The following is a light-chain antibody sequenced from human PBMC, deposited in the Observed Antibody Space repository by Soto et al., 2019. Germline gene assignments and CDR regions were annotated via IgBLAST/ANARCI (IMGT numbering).Light chain of an antibody. Sequence: QSVLTQPASVSGSPGQSITISCTGTSSDVGGYNYVSWYQQHPGKAPKLMIYEVSNRPSGVSNRFSGSKPGNTASLTISGLLTEDEADYYCSSYTSSSRVFGTGTKV. CDR2: EVS. CDR3: SSYTSSSRV. V-gene: IGLV2-14*01. CDR1: SSDVGGYNY. J-gene: IGLJ1*01.